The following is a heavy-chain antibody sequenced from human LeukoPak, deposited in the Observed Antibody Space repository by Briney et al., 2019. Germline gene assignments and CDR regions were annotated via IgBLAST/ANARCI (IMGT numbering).Heavy chain of an antibody. V-gene: IGHV3-33*06. Sequence: PGGSLRLSCAASGFTFSSYGMHWVRQAPGKGLEWVAVIWYDGSNKYYADSVKGRFTISRDNSKNTLYLQMNSLRAEDTAVYYCAKGRKLRQWLVGPFDPWGQGTLVTVSS. CDR1: GFTFSSYG. CDR3: AKGRKLRQWLVGPFDP. D-gene: IGHD6-19*01. J-gene: IGHJ5*02. CDR2: IWYDGSNK.